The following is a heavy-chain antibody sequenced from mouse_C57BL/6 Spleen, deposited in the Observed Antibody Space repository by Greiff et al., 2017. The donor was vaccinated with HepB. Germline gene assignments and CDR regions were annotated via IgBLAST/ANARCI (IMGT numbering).Heavy chain of an antibody. D-gene: IGHD2-1*01. Sequence: QVQLQQPGAELVKPGASVKLSCKASGYTFTSYWMQWVKQRPGQGLEWIGEIDPSDSYTNYNQKFKGKATLTVDTSSSTAYMQLSSLTSEDSAVYYCARKRIYYGNYFFDYWGQGTTLTVSS. V-gene: IGHV1-50*01. CDR1: GYTFTSYW. CDR2: IDPSDSYT. J-gene: IGHJ2*01. CDR3: ARKRIYYGNYFFDY.